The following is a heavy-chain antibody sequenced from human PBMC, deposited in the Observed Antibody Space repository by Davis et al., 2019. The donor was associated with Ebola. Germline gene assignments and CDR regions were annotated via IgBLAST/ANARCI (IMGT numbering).Heavy chain of an antibody. CDR1: GFTFDDYA. Sequence: GGSLRLSCAASGFTFDDYAMHWVRQAPGKGLEWVSGISWNSGSIGYADSVKGRFTISRDNAKNTLYLQMNSLRAEDTAVYYCARVLRGYSGYDRYGMDVWGQGTTVTVSS. J-gene: IGHJ6*02. V-gene: IGHV3-9*01. CDR2: ISWNSGSI. CDR3: ARVLRGYSGYDRYGMDV. D-gene: IGHD5-12*01.